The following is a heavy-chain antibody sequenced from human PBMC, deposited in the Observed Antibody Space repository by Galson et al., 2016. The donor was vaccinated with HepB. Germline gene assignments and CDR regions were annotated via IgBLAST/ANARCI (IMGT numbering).Heavy chain of an antibody. CDR1: GGSVSSSNW. Sequence: SETLSLTCTVSGGSVSSSNWWSWVRQPPGKGLEWIGEIFHSGNTNYNPSLKSRVTMSMDMSKNQFSLKLRSVTAADTAVYYCARDRALFGVVTALWYWGQGTQVTVSS. J-gene: IGHJ4*02. CDR2: IFHSGNT. V-gene: IGHV4-4*02. D-gene: IGHD3-3*01. CDR3: ARDRALFGVVTALWY.